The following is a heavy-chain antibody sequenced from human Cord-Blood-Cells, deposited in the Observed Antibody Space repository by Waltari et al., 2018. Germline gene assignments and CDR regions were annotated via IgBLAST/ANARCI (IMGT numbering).Heavy chain of an antibody. CDR3: ARGGDTIFGVVIIPHFDY. J-gene: IGHJ4*02. Sequence: QVQLVQSGAEVKKPGASVKVSCKASGYTFTGYYMHWVRQAPGQGLEGMGLINPNRGGKNDEREFQGRVTMTRETSSSTAYMELSRLRSDETAVYYCARGGDTIFGVVIIPHFDYWGQGTLVTVSS. CDR2: INPNRGGK. D-gene: IGHD3-3*01. CDR1: GYTFTGYY. V-gene: IGHV1-2*02.